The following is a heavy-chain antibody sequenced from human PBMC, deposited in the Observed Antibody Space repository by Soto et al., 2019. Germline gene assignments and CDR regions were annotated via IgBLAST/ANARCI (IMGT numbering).Heavy chain of an antibody. V-gene: IGHV4-39*07. CDR1: GGSISSSSYY. D-gene: IGHD6-19*01. Sequence: SETLSLTCTVSGGSISSSSYYWGWIRQPPGKGLEWIGSIYYSGSTYYSPSFQGQVTISADKSISTAYLQWSSLKASDTAMYYCARHRDPVSSGWYGVDYWGQGTLVTVSS. CDR3: ARHRDPVSSGWYGVDY. CDR2: IYYSGST. J-gene: IGHJ4*02.